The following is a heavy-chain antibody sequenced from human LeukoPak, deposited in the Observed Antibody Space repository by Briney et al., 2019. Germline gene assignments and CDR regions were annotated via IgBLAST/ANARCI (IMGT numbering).Heavy chain of an antibody. J-gene: IGHJ4*02. V-gene: IGHV4-59*08. CDR1: GGSISSYY. D-gene: IGHD6-19*01. Sequence: SETLSLTCTVSGGSISSYYWSWIRQPPGKGLEWIGNIYNSGSTSYNPSLKGRVTMSVDESKNQFSLRVHFVSAADTAVYYCASTRRAAVAGRFDSWGQGTLVTVSS. CDR3: ASTRRAAVAGRFDS. CDR2: IYNSGST.